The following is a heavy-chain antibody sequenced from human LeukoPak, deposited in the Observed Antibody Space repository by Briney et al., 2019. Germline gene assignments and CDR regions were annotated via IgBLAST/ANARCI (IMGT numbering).Heavy chain of an antibody. V-gene: IGHV4-61*02. CDR2: IYTSGST. CDR1: GGSISSGSYY. Sequence: SETLSLTCTVSGGSISSGSYYWSWIRQPAGKGLEWIGRIYTSGSTNYNPSLKSRVTISVDTSKNQFSLKLSSVTAADTAVYYCARVSGQWLVNYYYYYGMDVWGQGTTVTVSS. D-gene: IGHD6-19*01. CDR3: ARVSGQWLVNYYYYYGMDV. J-gene: IGHJ6*02.